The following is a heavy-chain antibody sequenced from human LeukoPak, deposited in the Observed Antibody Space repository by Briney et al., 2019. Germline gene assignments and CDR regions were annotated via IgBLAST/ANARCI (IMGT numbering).Heavy chain of an antibody. Sequence: GGSLRLSCAASGCTFSSYDMHWVRQATGKGLEWVSAIGTAGDTYYPGSVKGRFTISRENAKNSLYLQMNSLRAGDTAVYYCASGGLHGVFDIWGQGTMVTVSS. J-gene: IGHJ3*02. V-gene: IGHV3-13*01. CDR3: ASGGLHGVFDI. CDR1: GCTFSSYD. D-gene: IGHD2-21*02. CDR2: IGTAGDT.